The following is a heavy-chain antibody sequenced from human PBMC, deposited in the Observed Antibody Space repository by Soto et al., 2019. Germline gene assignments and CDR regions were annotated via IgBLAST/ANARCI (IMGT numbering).Heavy chain of an antibody. J-gene: IGHJ4*02. CDR2: IYYSGST. V-gene: IGHV4-31*03. D-gene: IGHD5-18*01. CDR3: ARADTAMVTFDY. Sequence: SETLSLTCTVSGGSISSGGYYWSWIRQHPGKGLEWIGYIYYSGSTYYNPSLKSRVTISVDTSKNQFSLKLSSVTAADTAVYYCARADTAMVTFDYWGQGTLVTVSS. CDR1: GGSISSGGYY.